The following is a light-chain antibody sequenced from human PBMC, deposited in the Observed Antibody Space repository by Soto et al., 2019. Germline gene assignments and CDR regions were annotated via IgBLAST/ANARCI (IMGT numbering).Light chain of an antibody. J-gene: IGKJ1*01. CDR1: QSVSSTY. CDR2: GAS. V-gene: IGKV3-20*01. Sequence: EIVLTQSPGTLSLSPGERATLSCRASQSVSSTYLAWYPQKPGQAPRLLIYGASSRATGIPDRFSGSGSGTDFTLIISRLEPEDFAVYYCQQYAGSPWTFGQGTKVEIK. CDR3: QQYAGSPWT.